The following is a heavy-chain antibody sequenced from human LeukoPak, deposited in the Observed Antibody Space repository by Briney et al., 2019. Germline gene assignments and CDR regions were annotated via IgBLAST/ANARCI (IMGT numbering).Heavy chain of an antibody. J-gene: IGHJ6*04. D-gene: IGHD2-2*01. CDR1: GFSFRSYA. CDR2: ISGSGGST. V-gene: IGHV3-23*01. CDR3: AKGESLGYCSSTSCYGLYYGMDV. Sequence: GGSLTLSCAASGFSFRSYAMRWVRQAPGNGLEWVSAISGSGGSTYYADSVKGRFTISRDNSKNTLYLQMNSLRAEDTAVYYCAKGESLGYCSSTSCYGLYYGMDVWGKGTTVTVSS.